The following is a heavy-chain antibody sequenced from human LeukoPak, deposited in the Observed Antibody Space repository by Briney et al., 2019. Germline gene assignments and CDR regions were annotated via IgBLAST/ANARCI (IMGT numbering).Heavy chain of an antibody. V-gene: IGHV3-23*01. D-gene: IGHD5-24*01. Sequence: GGSLRLSCAASGFTFSTYAMSWVRQAAGKGLEWVSTISGGGGSTFYADSVKGRFTISRDNSKNTLYLQMNSLRAEDTAVYYCAKGRGWLQFFDYWGQGTLVPVSS. J-gene: IGHJ4*02. CDR2: ISGGGGST. CDR3: AKGRGWLQFFDY. CDR1: GFTFSTYA.